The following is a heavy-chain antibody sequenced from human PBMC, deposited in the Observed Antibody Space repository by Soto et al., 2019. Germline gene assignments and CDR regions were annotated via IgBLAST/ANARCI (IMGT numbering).Heavy chain of an antibody. Sequence: QVQLVESGGGVVQPGRSLRLSCAASGFTFSSYGMHWVRQAPGKGLEWVAVISYDGSNKYYADSVKGRFTISRDNSKNTLYLQMNSLRAEDTAVYYCAKIGVRFLTDVDYWGQGTLVTVSS. CDR1: GFTFSSYG. CDR2: ISYDGSNK. D-gene: IGHD3-3*01. V-gene: IGHV3-30*18. CDR3: AKIGVRFLTDVDY. J-gene: IGHJ4*02.